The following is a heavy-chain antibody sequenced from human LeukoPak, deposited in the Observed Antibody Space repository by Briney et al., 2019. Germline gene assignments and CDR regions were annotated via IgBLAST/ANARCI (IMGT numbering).Heavy chain of an antibody. CDR1: GFTFSSYS. J-gene: IGHJ3*02. D-gene: IGHD3-10*01. CDR3: ARRFAPSRNDAFDI. Sequence: GGSLRLSCAASGFTFSSYSMNWVRQAPGKGLEWVSSISSSSTYIYYADSVKGRFTISRDNAKNSLYLQMNSLRVEDTAVYYCARRFAPSRNDAFDIWGQGTMVTVSS. CDR2: ISSSSTYI. V-gene: IGHV3-21*01.